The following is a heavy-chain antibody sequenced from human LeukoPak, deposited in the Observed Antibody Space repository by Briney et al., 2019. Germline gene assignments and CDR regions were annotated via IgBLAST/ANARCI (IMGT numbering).Heavy chain of an antibody. Sequence: ASVKVSCKASGYTFTGYYMHWVRQAPGQGLEWMGWINPNSGGTNYAQKFQGRVTMTRDTSISTAYMELSRLRSDDTAVYYCARKTRALGRASDYWGQGTLVTVSS. J-gene: IGHJ4*02. CDR1: GYTFTGYY. V-gene: IGHV1-2*02. D-gene: IGHD3-16*01. CDR3: ARKTRALGRASDY. CDR2: INPNSGGT.